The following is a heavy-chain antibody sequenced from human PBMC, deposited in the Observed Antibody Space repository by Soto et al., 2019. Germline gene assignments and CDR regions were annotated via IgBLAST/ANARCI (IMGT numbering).Heavy chain of an antibody. D-gene: IGHD1-26*01. CDR1: GGSISSSYW. Sequence: SETLSLTCAVSGGSISSSYWWSWVRQAPGKGLEWIGEIYHGGATNYNPSLKSRVTISVDKSKNQFSLKLSSVTAADTAVYYCARTMDLVVGGDPHLVYWGQGTLVTVSS. CDR2: IYHGGAT. J-gene: IGHJ4*02. CDR3: ARTMDLVVGGDPHLVY. V-gene: IGHV4-4*02.